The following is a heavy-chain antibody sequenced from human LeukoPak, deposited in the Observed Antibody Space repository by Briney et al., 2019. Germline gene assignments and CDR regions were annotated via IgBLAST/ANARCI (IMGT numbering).Heavy chain of an antibody. CDR2: ISYDGSNK. CDR3: ATYADWSHFDY. CDR1: GFTFSSYG. V-gene: IGHV3-30*03. D-gene: IGHD3/OR15-3a*01. Sequence: PGGSLRLSCAASGFTFSSYGMHWVRQAPGKGLEWVAVISYDGSNKYYADSVKGRFTISRDNSKNTLYLQMNSLRAEDTAVYYCATYADWSHFDYWGQGTLVTVSS. J-gene: IGHJ4*02.